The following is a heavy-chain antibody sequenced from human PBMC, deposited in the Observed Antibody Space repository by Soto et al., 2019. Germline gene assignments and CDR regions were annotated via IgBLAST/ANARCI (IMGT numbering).Heavy chain of an antibody. V-gene: IGHV3-74*01. D-gene: IGHD1-26*01. CDR3: SRVGGSTWH. Sequence: GGPLRLSCAASGFTFSSYWMRWVRQAPGKGLVWVSRINSDGSSTNYADFVKGRFTISRDNAKNTLYLQMNSLRVEDTAVYYCSRVGGSTWHWGQGTLVTVSS. CDR1: GFTFSSYW. CDR2: INSDGSST. J-gene: IGHJ4*02.